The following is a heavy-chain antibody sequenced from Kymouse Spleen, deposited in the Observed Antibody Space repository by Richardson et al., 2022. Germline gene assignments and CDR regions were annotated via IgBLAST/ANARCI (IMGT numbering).Heavy chain of an antibody. Sequence: QVQLQESGPGLVKPSGTLSLTCAVSGGSISSSNWWSWVRQPPGKGLEWIGEIYHSGSTNYNPSLKSRVTISVDKSKNQFSLKLSSVTAADTAVYYCARWRVHVDIVEGLYYYGMDVWGQGTTVTVSS. J-gene: IGHJ6*02. D-gene: IGHD5-12*01. CDR2: IYHSGST. V-gene: IGHV4-4*02. CDR3: ARWRVHVDIVEGLYYYGMDV. CDR1: GGSISSSNW.